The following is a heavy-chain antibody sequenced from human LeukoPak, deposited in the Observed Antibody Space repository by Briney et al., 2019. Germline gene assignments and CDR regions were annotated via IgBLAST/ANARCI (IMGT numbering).Heavy chain of an antibody. J-gene: IGHJ4*02. D-gene: IGHD5-12*01. V-gene: IGHV3-53*05. CDR3: ASPYSGYDYNFDH. Sequence: GGSLRLSCAASGFTVSSNYMSWVRQAPGKGLEWVSVIYSGGSTYYADSVKGRFTISRDNSKNTLFLQMSSLRTEDTAVYYCASPYSGYDYNFDHWGQGTLVTVSS. CDR1: GFTVSSNY. CDR2: IYSGGST.